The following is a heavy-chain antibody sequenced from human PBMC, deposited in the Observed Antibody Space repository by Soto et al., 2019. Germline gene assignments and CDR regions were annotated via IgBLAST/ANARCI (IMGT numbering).Heavy chain of an antibody. J-gene: IGHJ3*02. CDR3: ARYPYTSYCSDGSCSYDAFDI. CDR2: MNPNSGNT. V-gene: IGHV1-8*01. Sequence: QVQMVQSGAEVKKPGASVKVCCRASGYSFTSYDVNWVRQATGQGLEWMGWMNPNSGNTAFAQKFQGRVTMTRDTPISTAYMELSALRSEDTAVYYCARYPYTSYCSDGSCSYDAFDIWGQGTVVTVSS. D-gene: IGHD2-15*01. CDR1: GYSFTSYD.